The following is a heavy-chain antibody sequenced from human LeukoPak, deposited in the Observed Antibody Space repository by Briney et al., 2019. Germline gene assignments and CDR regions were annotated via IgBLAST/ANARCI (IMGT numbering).Heavy chain of an antibody. CDR2: INSDGTTT. J-gene: IGHJ4*02. D-gene: IGHD5-18*01. CDR1: GFTFSTYY. CDR3: AKVVSAYIYGYNYFDY. V-gene: IGHV3-74*01. Sequence: GWSLRLSCAASGFTFSTYYMHWVRQAPGKGLVWVSRINSDGTTTTYADSVRGRFTISRDNSKNTLYLQMNSLRAEDTAVYYCAKVVSAYIYGYNYFDYWGQGTLVTVSS.